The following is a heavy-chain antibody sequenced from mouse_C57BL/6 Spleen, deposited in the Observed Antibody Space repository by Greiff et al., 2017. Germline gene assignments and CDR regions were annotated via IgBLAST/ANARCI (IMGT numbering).Heavy chain of an antibody. CDR1: GYTFTSYW. Sequence: QVQLQQPGAELVKPGASVKMSCKASGYTFTSYWITWVKQRPGQGLEWIGDIYPGSGSTNYNEKFTSKATLTVDTSSSTAYMPLSSLTSEDSAVYYCARRKDYGSSYGYFDVWGTGTTVTVSS. CDR2: IYPGSGST. D-gene: IGHD1-1*01. J-gene: IGHJ1*03. CDR3: ARRKDYGSSYGYFDV. V-gene: IGHV1-55*01.